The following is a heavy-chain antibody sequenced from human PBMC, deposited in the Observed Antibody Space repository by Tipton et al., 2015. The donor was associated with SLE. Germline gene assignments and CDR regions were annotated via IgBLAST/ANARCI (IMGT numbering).Heavy chain of an antibody. D-gene: IGHD2-21*01. CDR1: GFTFSSYA. Sequence: SLRLSCAASGFTFSSYAMHWVRQAPGKGLEWVAVISYDGSNKYYADSVEGRFTISRDNSKNTLYLQMNSLRAEDTAVYYCARDHGGDYLDYWGQGTLVTVSS. V-gene: IGHV3-30*04. J-gene: IGHJ4*02. CDR2: ISYDGSNK. CDR3: ARDHGGDYLDY.